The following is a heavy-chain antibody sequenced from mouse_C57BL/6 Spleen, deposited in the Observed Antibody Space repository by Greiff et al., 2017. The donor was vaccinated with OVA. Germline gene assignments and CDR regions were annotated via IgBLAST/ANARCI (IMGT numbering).Heavy chain of an antibody. D-gene: IGHD2-4*01. CDR3: ARGDYDEGIYYAMDY. Sequence: EVQLQQSGAELVKPGASVKLSCTASGFNIKDYYMHWVKQRTEQGLEWIGRIDPEDGETKYAPKFPGKATITADTSSNTSYLQLSSLTSEDTAVYYCARGDYDEGIYYAMDYWGQGTSVTVSS. J-gene: IGHJ4*01. CDR1: GFNIKDYY. CDR2: IDPEDGET. V-gene: IGHV14-2*01.